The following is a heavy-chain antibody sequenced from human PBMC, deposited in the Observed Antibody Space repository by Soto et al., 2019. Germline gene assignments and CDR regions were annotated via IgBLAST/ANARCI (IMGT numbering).Heavy chain of an antibody. Sequence: GGSLRLSCAVSGFTFSDYYMDWFRQVPGKGLQWIARSRNRAHGSTTEYATSVKGRFTISRDDSQNSLLLQMDCLKTEDTAVYYCVRGFNSFDSWGQGTPVTVSS. CDR1: GFTFSDYY. CDR2: SRNRAHGSTT. J-gene: IGHJ4*02. D-gene: IGHD1-1*01. CDR3: VRGFNSFDS. V-gene: IGHV3-72*01.